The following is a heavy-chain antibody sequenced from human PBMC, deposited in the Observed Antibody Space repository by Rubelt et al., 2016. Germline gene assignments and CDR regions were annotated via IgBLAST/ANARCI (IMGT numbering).Heavy chain of an antibody. J-gene: IGHJ4*02. V-gene: IGHV3-23*01. CDR1: GFTLSSYA. Sequence: EVQLLESGGGLVQPGGSLRLSCAASGFTLSSYAMSWVRQAPGKGLEWVSRLNHDAAEANYADSVKGRFTISKDIARSTLYLQMNSLRVEDTGIYYCARDSNFKIDYWGQGVQVTVSP. CDR2: LNHDAAEA. CDR3: ARDSNFKIDY.